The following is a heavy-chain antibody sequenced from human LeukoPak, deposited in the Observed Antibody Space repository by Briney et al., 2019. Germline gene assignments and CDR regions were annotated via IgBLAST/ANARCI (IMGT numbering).Heavy chain of an antibody. J-gene: IGHJ4*02. V-gene: IGHV3-74*01. Sequence: PGGSLRLSCAASGFTFSTYWTQWVRQAPGKGPVWVSHINSDGKITNYADSVKGRFTISRDNARNTLYLQMNSLGAEDTAVYYCTNNLHGNYNYWGQGTLVTVSS. CDR2: INSDGKIT. CDR3: TNNLHGNYNY. D-gene: IGHD4-17*01. CDR1: GFTFSTYW.